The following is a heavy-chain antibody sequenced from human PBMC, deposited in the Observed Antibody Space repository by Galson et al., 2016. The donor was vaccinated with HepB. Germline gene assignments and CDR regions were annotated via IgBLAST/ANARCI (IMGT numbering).Heavy chain of an antibody. V-gene: IGHV4-38-2*01. CDR1: GYSISSAYY. D-gene: IGHD2-2*01. CDR2: FHHSGNT. Sequence: SETLSLTCAVSGYSISSAYYWGWVRQPPGRGLEWIGGFHHSGNTYYNPSLKSRVTISEDTSKNQFYLKLSSVTAADTAVYYCASSRVYCSSTSCPEYYYYGMDVWGQGTTVTVSS. J-gene: IGHJ6*02. CDR3: ASSRVYCSSTSCPEYYYYGMDV.